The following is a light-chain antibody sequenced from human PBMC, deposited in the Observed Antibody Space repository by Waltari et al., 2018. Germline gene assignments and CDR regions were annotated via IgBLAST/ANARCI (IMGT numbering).Light chain of an antibody. Sequence: QSVLTQPPSASGTPGPRVTISCSGSSSNIGSNTVNWYQQLPGTAPKPLIYSNNQRPSWVPDRFSGSKSGTSASLAISGLQSEDEADYYCAAWDDSLNGYVFGTGTKVTVL. CDR1: SSNIGSNT. CDR2: SNN. V-gene: IGLV1-44*01. J-gene: IGLJ1*01. CDR3: AAWDDSLNGYV.